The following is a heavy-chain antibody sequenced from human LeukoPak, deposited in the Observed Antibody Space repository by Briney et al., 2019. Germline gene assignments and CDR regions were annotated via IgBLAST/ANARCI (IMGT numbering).Heavy chain of an antibody. V-gene: IGHV3-30*03. CDR1: GFTFDNYA. CDR3: AILTVTTAY. J-gene: IGHJ4*02. CDR2: ISYDGDDI. D-gene: IGHD4-17*01. Sequence: GGSLRLSCAASGFTFDNYAMHWVRQAPGKGLEWVALISYDGDDISYTDSVKGRFTISRDNSKKTLYLQMNSLRAEDTAVYYCAILTVTTAYWGQGTLVTVSS.